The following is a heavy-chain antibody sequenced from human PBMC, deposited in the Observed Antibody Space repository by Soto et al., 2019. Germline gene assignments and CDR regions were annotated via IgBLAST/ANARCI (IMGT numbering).Heavy chain of an antibody. CDR1: GFTFSTSA. D-gene: IGHD3-22*01. CDR3: AKVGSFYEIYDHWYFDL. V-gene: IGHV3-23*01. J-gene: IGHJ2*01. CDR2: ITRSGGDT. Sequence: EVQLLESGGGLVQPGGSLRLSCAASGFTFSTSAMTWVRQAPGKGLEWVSAITRSGGDTIYVDPVKSPFTIPRETSKNTLHLQMNSRRAVDTPGYYFAKVGSFYEIYDHWYFDLLGRGILVTFSS.